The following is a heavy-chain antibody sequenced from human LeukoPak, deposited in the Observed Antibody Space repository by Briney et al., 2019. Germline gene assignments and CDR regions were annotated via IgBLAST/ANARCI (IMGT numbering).Heavy chain of an antibody. V-gene: IGHV1-18*01. D-gene: IGHD5-18*01. CDR2: ISAYNGNT. CDR3: TRGGYGDDAFDI. J-gene: IGHJ3*02. CDR1: GYTFTSYG. Sequence: ASVKVSCKASGYTFTSYGISWVRQAPGQGLEWMGWISAYNGNTDYAQSLQGRVTMTTDTPTSTAYMALRSLRSDDTAVYYCTRGGYGDDAFDIWGQGTMVTVSS.